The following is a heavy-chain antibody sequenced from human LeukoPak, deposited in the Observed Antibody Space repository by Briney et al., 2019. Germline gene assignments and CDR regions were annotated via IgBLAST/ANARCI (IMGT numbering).Heavy chain of an antibody. D-gene: IGHD5-18*01. CDR2: MWYQGGET. Sequence: PGGSLRLSCVASGFILSTHGMHWVRQAPGKGLEYVALMWYQGGETNYADSVKGRFTISRDISRNTLYLQMHRVRLDDTAVYYCARDGAMARFDYWGQGTLVTVS. CDR1: GFILSTHG. V-gene: IGHV3-33*01. J-gene: IGHJ4*02. CDR3: ARDGAMARFDY.